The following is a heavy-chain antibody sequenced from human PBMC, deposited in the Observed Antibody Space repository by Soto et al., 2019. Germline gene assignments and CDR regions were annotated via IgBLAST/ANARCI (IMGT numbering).Heavy chain of an antibody. CDR1: GFTFSSYA. J-gene: IGHJ4*02. CDR2: IRGSGDST. Sequence: EVQLLDSGGGLVQPGGSLRLSCAASGFTFSSYAMNWVRQAPGKGLEWVSVIRGSGDSTYYADSVKGRFTISRDNSKDALYLQMNSPRAEDTAVYYCARRGPGTYGDYWGQGTLVTVSS. V-gene: IGHV3-23*01. CDR3: ARRGPGTYGDY. D-gene: IGHD6-13*01.